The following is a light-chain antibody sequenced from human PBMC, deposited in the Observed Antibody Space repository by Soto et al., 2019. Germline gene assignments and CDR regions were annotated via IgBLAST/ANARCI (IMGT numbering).Light chain of an antibody. Sequence: DIQMTQSPSSLSASVGDRVIITCRSSQSISSFLNWYQQKPGKAPKLLIYAASSLQSGDPSRFSGSGSGTNFTLTISSLQPEDFATYYCQQSYSTPYTFGQGTKLEIK. V-gene: IGKV1-39*01. CDR1: QSISSF. CDR2: AAS. CDR3: QQSYSTPYT. J-gene: IGKJ2*01.